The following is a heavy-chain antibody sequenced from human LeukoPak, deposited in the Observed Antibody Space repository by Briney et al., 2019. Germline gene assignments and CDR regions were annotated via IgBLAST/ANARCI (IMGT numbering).Heavy chain of an antibody. D-gene: IGHD6-6*01. V-gene: IGHV3-48*02. CDR2: ISSSSSTI. CDR3: ARDRGIAARLSYYYYYGMDV. CDR1: GFTFSSYS. Sequence: GGSLRLSCAASGFTFSSYSMNWVRQAPGKGLEWVSYISSSSSTIYYADSVKGRFTISRDNAKNSLYLQMNSLRDEDTAVYYCARDRGIAARLSYYYYYGMDVWGQGTTVTVSS. J-gene: IGHJ6*02.